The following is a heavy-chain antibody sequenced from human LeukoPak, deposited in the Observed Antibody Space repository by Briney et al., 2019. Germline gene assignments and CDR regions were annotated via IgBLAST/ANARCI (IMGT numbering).Heavy chain of an antibody. Sequence: GASVKVSCKASGYTFTSYDINWVRQATGQGLEWMGWMSPNSGNTGYAQKFQGRVTMTRNTSISTAYMELSSLRSEDTAVYYCGRRGPKNYYYYGMDVWGQGTTVTVSS. V-gene: IGHV1-8*01. CDR1: GYTFTSYD. J-gene: IGHJ6*02. CDR2: MSPNSGNT. CDR3: GRRGPKNYYYYGMDV.